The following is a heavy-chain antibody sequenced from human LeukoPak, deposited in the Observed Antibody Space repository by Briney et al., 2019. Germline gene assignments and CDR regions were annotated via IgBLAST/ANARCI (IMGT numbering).Heavy chain of an antibody. J-gene: IGHJ4*02. CDR2: IHYTGST. V-gene: IGHV4-61*01. CDR3: ARGVALRFLEWLLEGNPFDY. CDR1: GGSVSSGSYS. Sequence: PSETLSLTCTVSGGSVSSGSYSWSWIRQPPGKGLEWVGYIHYTGSTNYNPSLKSRVTISVDTSKNQFSLKLSSVTAADTAVYYCARGVALRFLEWLLEGNPFDYWGQGTLVTVSS. D-gene: IGHD3-3*01.